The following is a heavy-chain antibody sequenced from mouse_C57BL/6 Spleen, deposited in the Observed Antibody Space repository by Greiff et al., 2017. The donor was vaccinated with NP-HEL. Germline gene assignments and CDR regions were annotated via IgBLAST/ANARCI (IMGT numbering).Heavy chain of an antibody. V-gene: IGHV1-80*01. CDR1: GYAFSSYW. Sequence: VQLQQSGAELVKPGASVKISCKASGYAFSSYWMNWVKQRPGKGLEWIGQIYPGDGDTNYNGKFKGKATLTADKSSSTAYMQLSSLTSEDSAVYFCAREGDYDPWFAYWGQGTLVTVSA. CDR3: AREGDYDPWFAY. CDR2: IYPGDGDT. J-gene: IGHJ3*01. D-gene: IGHD2-4*01.